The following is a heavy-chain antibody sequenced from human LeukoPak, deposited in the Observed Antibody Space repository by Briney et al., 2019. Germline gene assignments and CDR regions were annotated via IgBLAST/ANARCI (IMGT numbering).Heavy chain of an antibody. V-gene: IGHV4-34*01. CDR1: GGSFSGYY. J-gene: IGHJ5*02. CDR2: INHSGST. CDR3: ARLCPYGSGSSSHNWFDP. D-gene: IGHD3-10*01. Sequence: SETLSLTCAVYGGSFSGYYWSWIRQPPGKGLEWIGEINHSGSTNYNPSLKSRVTISVDTSKNQFSLKLSSVTAADTAVYYCARLCPYGSGSSSHNWFDPWGQGTLVTVSS.